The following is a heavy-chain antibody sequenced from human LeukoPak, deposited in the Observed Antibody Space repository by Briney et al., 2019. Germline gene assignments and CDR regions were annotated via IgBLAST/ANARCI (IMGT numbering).Heavy chain of an antibody. V-gene: IGHV1-46*01. J-gene: IGHJ4*02. CDR1: GYTFTSNY. Sequence: ASVKVSCKASGYTFTSNYIHGVRQAPGQGLEWMGMIYPRDGSTSYAQKFQGRATVTRDTSTSTVHMELSGLRSEDTAVYYCARDQEGFDYWGQGTLVTVSS. CDR3: ARDQEGFDY. CDR2: IYPRDGST.